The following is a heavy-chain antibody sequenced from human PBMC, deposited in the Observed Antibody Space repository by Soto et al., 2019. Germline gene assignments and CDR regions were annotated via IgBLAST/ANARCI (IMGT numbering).Heavy chain of an antibody. CDR1: GYSFTSYW. D-gene: IGHD6-6*01. V-gene: IGHV5-10-1*01. CDR2: IDPSDSYT. J-gene: IGHJ4*02. CDR3: ARHSSSSSFPYY. Sequence: GESLKISCKGSGYSFTSYWISWVRQMPGKGQEGMERIDPSDSYTNYSPSFQGHVTISADKSISTAYLQWSSLKASDTAMYYCARHSSSSSFPYYWGQGTLVTVSS.